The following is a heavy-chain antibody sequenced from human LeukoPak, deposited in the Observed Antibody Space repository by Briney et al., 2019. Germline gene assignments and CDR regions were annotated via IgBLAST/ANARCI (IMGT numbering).Heavy chain of an antibody. V-gene: IGHV4-59*01. Sequence: PSETLSLTCTVSGGSIRGYYWSWIRQSPEKGLEWIGYIYSSGSTNYNPSLKSRVTMSVDTSKNQLSLKVSSVTAADTAVYYCARVFDSGSQAYFYYMDVWGKGTTVIISS. CDR1: GGSIRGYY. CDR3: ARVFDSGSQAYFYYMDV. CDR2: IYSSGST. D-gene: IGHD3-10*01. J-gene: IGHJ6*03.